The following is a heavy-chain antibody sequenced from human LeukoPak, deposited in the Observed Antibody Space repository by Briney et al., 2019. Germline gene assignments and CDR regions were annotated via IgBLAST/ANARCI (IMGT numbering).Heavy chain of an antibody. CDR3: ARDDQLRLLGHTYNWFDP. CDR1: GYTFTSYG. V-gene: IGHV1-8*02. Sequence: GASVKVSCKASGYTFTSYGINWVRQATGQGLEWMGWMNPNSGNAGNAQKFQGRVTMTRNTSISTAYLELSSLRSDDTAVYYCARDDQLRLLGHTYNWFDPWGQGTLVTVSS. CDR2: MNPNSGNA. J-gene: IGHJ5*02. D-gene: IGHD4-17*01.